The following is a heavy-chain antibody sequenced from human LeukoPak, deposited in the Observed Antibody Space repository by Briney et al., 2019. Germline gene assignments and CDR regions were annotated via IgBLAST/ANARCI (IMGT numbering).Heavy chain of an antibody. J-gene: IGHJ6*02. Sequence: SETLSLTCTVSGGSISSYYWSWIRQPPGKGLEWIGYIYYSGSTNYNPSLKSRVTISVDTSKNQFSLKLSSVTAADTAVYYCARSMSLVYYYYGMDVWGQGTTVTVSS. V-gene: IGHV4-59*12. CDR1: GGSISSYY. CDR3: ARSMSLVYYYYGMDV. CDR2: IYYSGST. D-gene: IGHD1-26*01.